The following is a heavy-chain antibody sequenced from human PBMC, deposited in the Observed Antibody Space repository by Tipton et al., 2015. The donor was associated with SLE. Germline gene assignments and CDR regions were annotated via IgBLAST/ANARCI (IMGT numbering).Heavy chain of an antibody. J-gene: IGHJ4*02. CDR3: AREEKDLVTVFDY. CDR2: INQNGGEK. Sequence: GSLRLSCAASGFTFSAYWMSWVRQAPGKGLEWVAHINQNGGEKYHADSVRGRFTISRDRAKSSLYLQMDSLRAEDTALYFCAREEKDLVTVFDYWGQGTLVTVSS. CDR1: GFTFSAYW. D-gene: IGHD2-8*02. V-gene: IGHV3-7*01.